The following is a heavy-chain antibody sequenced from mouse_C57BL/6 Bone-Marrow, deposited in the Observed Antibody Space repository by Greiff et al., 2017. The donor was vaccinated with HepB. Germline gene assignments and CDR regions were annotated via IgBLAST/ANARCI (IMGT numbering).Heavy chain of an antibody. V-gene: IGHV5-17*01. D-gene: IGHD3-1*01. CDR2: LSSGSSTI. CDR1: GFTFSDYG. Sequence: EVQGVESGGGLVKPGGSLTLSCAASGFTFSDYGMHWVRQAPAKGLEWVAYLSSGSSTIYYADTVKGRFTISRDNAKNTLFLQMTSRSSEDTAMYYCPRAAMDYWGQGTSVTVSS. J-gene: IGHJ4*01. CDR3: PRAAMDY.